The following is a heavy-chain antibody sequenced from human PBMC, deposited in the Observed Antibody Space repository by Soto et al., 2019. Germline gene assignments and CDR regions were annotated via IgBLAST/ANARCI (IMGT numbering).Heavy chain of an antibody. V-gene: IGHV4-34*01. CDR3: ARGTHYYGMDV. Sequence: PSETLCVTCAFYVGSFTDYYWNWIRQPPGKGLEWIGEISHSGATNYNPSLKSRVTISEDTSKNQVSLKVTSVTAADTAVFYCARGTHYYGMDVWGQGTTVTVSS. J-gene: IGHJ6*01. CDR1: VGSFTDYY. CDR2: ISHSGAT.